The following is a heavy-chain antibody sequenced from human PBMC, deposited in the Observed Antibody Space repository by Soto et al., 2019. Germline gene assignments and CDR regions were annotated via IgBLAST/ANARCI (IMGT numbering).Heavy chain of an antibody. V-gene: IGHV4-59*11. CDR2: IYYSGST. D-gene: IGHD3-10*01. J-gene: IGHJ4*02. CDR3: ARDRGSGSWCGEFDY. CDR1: GGSISSHY. Sequence: QVQLQESGPGLVKPSETLSLTCTVSGGSISSHYWSWIRQPPGKGLEWIGHIYYSGSTNYNPSLKRRVTMAVDTSKNQRSLKLSSVTAADTAVYYCARDRGSGSWCGEFDYWGQGTLVTVSS.